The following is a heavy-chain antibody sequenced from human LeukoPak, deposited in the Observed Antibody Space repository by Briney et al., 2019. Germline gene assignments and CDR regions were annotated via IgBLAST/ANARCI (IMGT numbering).Heavy chain of an antibody. D-gene: IGHD1-20*01. CDR1: GFTFSSYG. CDR3: AKVGYNWNQHFDY. V-gene: IGHV3-30*18. J-gene: IGHJ4*02. Sequence: GGSLRLSCAASGFTFSSYGMHWVRQAPGKGLEGVAVISYDGSNKYYADSVKGRFTISRDNSKNTLYLQMNSLRAEDTAVYYCAKVGYNWNQHFDYWGQGTLVTVSS. CDR2: ISYDGSNK.